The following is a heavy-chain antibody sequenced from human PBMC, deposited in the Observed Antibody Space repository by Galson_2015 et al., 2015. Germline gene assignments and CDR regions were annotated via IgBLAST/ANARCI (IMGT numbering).Heavy chain of an antibody. V-gene: IGHV4-39*07. CDR3: ARDGAMGGDYSDY. D-gene: IGHD3-16*01. CDR2: IYYSGST. Sequence: KGLEWVGSIYYSGSTCYTPSLKSRVTISVDTSKNQFSLKLSSVTAADTAVYYCARDGAMGGDYSDYWVQGTLVTVSS. J-gene: IGHJ4*02.